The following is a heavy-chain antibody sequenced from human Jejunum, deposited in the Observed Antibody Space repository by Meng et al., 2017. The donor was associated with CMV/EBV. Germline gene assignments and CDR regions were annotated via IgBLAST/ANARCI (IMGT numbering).Heavy chain of an antibody. J-gene: IGHJ3*01. CDR1: VSDNY. Sequence: VSDNYMNWVRQAPGKCLEWVSFIRGDASTSYTDSVQGRFTISRDNSKNTLFLQMNTLRAEDTAVYYCARDLIPLHIVVVSNALDLWGQGTMVTVSS. V-gene: IGHV3-53*05. CDR3: ARDLIPLHIVVVSNALDL. D-gene: IGHD2-21*01. CDR2: IRGDAST.